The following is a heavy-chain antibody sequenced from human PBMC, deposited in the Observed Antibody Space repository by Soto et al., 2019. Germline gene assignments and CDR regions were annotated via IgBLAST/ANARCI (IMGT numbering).Heavy chain of an antibody. CDR3: ARLGSGWSVDY. J-gene: IGHJ4*02. V-gene: IGHV3-33*01. D-gene: IGHD6-19*01. Sequence: GGSLRLSCAASGFTFSSFGMHWVRQAPGKGLKWVAVIWYDGNNKYYADSVKGRFTISRDNSKNTLYLQMNSLRAEDTAVFYCARLGSGWSVDYWGQGTLVTVYS. CDR2: IWYDGNNK. CDR1: GFTFSSFG.